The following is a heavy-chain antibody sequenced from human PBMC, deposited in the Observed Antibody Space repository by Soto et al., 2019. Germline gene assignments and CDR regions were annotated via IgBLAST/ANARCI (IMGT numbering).Heavy chain of an antibody. V-gene: IGHV3-30*18. CDR1: GFTFSSYG. D-gene: IGHD1-20*01. CDR2: ISYDGSNK. CDR3: AKAHNPWDFNWFDP. Sequence: GGSLRLSCAASGFTFSSYGMHWVRQAPGKGLEWVAVISYDGSNKYYADSVKGRFTISRDNSKNTLYLQMNSLRAEDTAVYYCAKAHNPWDFNWFDPWGQGTLVTVSS. J-gene: IGHJ5*02.